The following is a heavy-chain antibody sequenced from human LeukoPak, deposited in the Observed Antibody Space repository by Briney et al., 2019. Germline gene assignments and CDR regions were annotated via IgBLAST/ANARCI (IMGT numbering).Heavy chain of an antibody. Sequence: GGSLRLSCAASGFTFSSYWMSWVRQAPGKGLEWVSSISFSSSYIYYADSVKGRFTISRDNAKNSLYLQMDTLRAEDTAVYYCASFGDCSSTSCFSLDYWGQGTLVTVSS. CDR3: ASFGDCSSTSCFSLDY. J-gene: IGHJ4*02. CDR1: GFTFSSYW. D-gene: IGHD2-2*01. V-gene: IGHV3-21*01. CDR2: ISFSSSYI.